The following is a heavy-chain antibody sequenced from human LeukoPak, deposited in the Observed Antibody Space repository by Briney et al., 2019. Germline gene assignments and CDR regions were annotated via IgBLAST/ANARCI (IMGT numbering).Heavy chain of an antibody. V-gene: IGHV1-46*01. Sequence: PGRPLRLSCAASGFTFTSYYMLWVRQAPGQGLEWMGIINPSGGSTIYAQKFQGRVTMTRDMSTSTVYMELSSLRSEDTAVYYCARVRDLGDYFDYWGQGTLVTVSS. CDR1: GFTFTSYY. CDR3: ARVRDLGDYFDY. CDR2: INPSGGST. J-gene: IGHJ4*02.